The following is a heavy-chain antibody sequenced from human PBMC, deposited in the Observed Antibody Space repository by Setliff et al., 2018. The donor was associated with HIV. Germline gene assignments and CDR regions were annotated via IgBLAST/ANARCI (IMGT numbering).Heavy chain of an antibody. V-gene: IGHV3-21*01. CDR3: AGIYCSSTSCPTQY. CDR2: ISSSSSYI. CDR1: VFTFSSYS. J-gene: IGHJ4*02. Sequence: PGGSLRLSCAASVFTFSSYSMNWVRQAPGKGLEWVSSISSSSSYIYYADSVKGRFTISRDNAKNSLYLQMNSLRVADTAVYYCAGIYCSSTSCPTQYWGQGTLVTVSS. D-gene: IGHD2-2*01.